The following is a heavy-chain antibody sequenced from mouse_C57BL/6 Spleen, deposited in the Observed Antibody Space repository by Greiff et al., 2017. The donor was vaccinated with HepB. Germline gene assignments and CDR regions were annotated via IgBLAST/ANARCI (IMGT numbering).Heavy chain of an antibody. CDR3: TRRIYDGYYRAMDY. Sequence: QVQLQQSGAELVRPGASVTLSCKASGYTFTDYEMHWVKQTPVHGLEWIGAIDPETGGTAYNQKFKGKAILTADQSSSTAYMELRSLTSEDSAVYYCTRRIYDGYYRAMDYWGQGTSVTVSS. J-gene: IGHJ4*01. D-gene: IGHD2-3*01. CDR2: IDPETGGT. CDR1: GYTFTDYE. V-gene: IGHV1-15*01.